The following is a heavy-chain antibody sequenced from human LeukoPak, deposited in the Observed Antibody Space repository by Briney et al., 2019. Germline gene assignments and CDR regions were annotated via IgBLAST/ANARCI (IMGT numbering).Heavy chain of an antibody. CDR3: AREVPGGSYGSGSYPWFDP. D-gene: IGHD3-10*01. Sequence: SETLSLTCTVSGVSISSYYWSWIRQPPGKGLEWIGYIYYSGSTNYNPSLKSRVTISVDTSKNQFSLKLSSVTAADTAVYYCAREVPGGSYGSGSYPWFDPWGQGTLVTVSS. CDR1: GVSISSYY. V-gene: IGHV4-59*01. CDR2: IYYSGST. J-gene: IGHJ5*02.